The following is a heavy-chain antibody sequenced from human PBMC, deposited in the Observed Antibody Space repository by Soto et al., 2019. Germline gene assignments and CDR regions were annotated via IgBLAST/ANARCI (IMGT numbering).Heavy chain of an antibody. CDR3: ARMESFGSLNWFDP. CDR2: MNPGSGDT. J-gene: IGHJ5*02. CDR1: GYTFTNND. Sequence: ASVKVSCKASGYTFTNNDVSWVRQATGQGLEWMGWMNPGSGDTGYAQKFQGRVTMTRDISIATAYMELNSLTSEDTAIYYCARMESFGSLNWFDPWGQGTLGTVSS. V-gene: IGHV1-8*02. D-gene: IGHD5-18*01.